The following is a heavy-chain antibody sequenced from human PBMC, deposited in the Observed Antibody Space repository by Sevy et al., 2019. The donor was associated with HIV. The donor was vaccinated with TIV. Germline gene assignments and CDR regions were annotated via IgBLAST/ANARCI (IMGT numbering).Heavy chain of an antibody. D-gene: IGHD6-13*01. V-gene: IGHV3-23*01. CDR2: ISGSGGST. J-gene: IGHJ4*02. CDR3: AKAPSIAAAGPRGDYFDY. Sequence: GGSLRLSCAASGFTFSSYAMSWVRQAPGKGLEWVSAISGSGGSTYYADSVKGRFTISGDNSKNTLYLQMNSLRAEETAVYYCAKAPSIAAAGPRGDYFDYWGQGTLVTVSS. CDR1: GFTFSSYA.